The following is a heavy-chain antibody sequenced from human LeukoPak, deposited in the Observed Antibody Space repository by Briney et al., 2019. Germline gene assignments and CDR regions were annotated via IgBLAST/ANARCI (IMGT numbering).Heavy chain of an antibody. CDR3: AREGGVGPTAPPDYYSYQMDV. CDR1: GYTFISYG. J-gene: IGHJ6*03. Sequence: GASVKVSCKASGYTFISYGITWLLQAPGQGLEWMGWISPYTTKTNYAQSLQGRVTMTTDTSTSTAYMELRSLRSDDTAVYYCAREGGVGPTAPPDYYSYQMDVWGKGTTVTVSS. V-gene: IGHV1-18*01. D-gene: IGHD1-26*01. CDR2: ISPYTTKT.